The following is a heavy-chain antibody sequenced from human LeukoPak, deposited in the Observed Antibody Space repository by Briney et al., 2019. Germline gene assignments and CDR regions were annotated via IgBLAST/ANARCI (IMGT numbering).Heavy chain of an antibody. J-gene: IGHJ3*02. CDR3: AAGLVVIDAFDI. CDR2: ISYDGSNK. V-gene: IGHV3-30-3*01. Sequence: GGSLRLSCAASGFTFSSYVMHWVRQAPGKGLEWVAVISYDGSNKYYEDSVKGRFTISKDNSKNTLYLQMSSLRAEDTAAYYCAAGLVVIDAFDIWGKGTMVSVSS. CDR1: GFTFSSYV. D-gene: IGHD3-22*01.